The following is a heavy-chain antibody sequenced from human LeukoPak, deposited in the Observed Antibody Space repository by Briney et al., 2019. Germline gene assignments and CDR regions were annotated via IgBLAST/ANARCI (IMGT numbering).Heavy chain of an antibody. D-gene: IGHD6-19*01. J-gene: IGHJ4*02. V-gene: IGHV3-15*07. Sequence: GGSLRLSCAASGFTFSNAWMNWVRQAPGKGLEWVGRIKSKTDGGTTDYAAPVKGRFTISRDDSKNTLYLQMNSLKTEDTAVYYCTTEMSSGWYGFDYWGQGTLVTVSS. CDR1: GFTFSNAW. CDR3: TTEMSSGWYGFDY. CDR2: IKSKTDGGTT.